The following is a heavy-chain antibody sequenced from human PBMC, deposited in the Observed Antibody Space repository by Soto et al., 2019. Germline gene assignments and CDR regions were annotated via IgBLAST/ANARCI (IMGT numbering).Heavy chain of an antibody. CDR2: IGPESGAT. CDR3: GRGRSGQIVVFY. Sequence: ASVKVSCKASGYTFTGHYIHWARQAPEQGPEWMGEIGPESGATRYAQRFQGRVTMTRDMSITTVYMELNNLSPDDTAVYYCGRGRSGQIVVFYWGQGTPVTVSS. J-gene: IGHJ4*02. D-gene: IGHD1-26*01. CDR1: GYTFTGHY. V-gene: IGHV1-2*02.